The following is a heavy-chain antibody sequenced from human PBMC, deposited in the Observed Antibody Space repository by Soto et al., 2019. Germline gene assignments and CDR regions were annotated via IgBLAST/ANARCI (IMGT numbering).Heavy chain of an antibody. CDR2: IYYSGST. CDR3: GTMQIVVEQAPMDV. J-gene: IGHJ6*02. Sequence: SATRSLTCPVSGCSISRGYYYWLWIRQPPGKGLEWIGYIYYSGSTSYNASLKSRTSISADPSNNQFSLKLHSLTAADTAVYFCGTMQIVVEQAPMDVGGPGTSVPSP. D-gene: IGHD2-21*01. CDR1: GCSISRGYYY. V-gene: IGHV4-30-4*01.